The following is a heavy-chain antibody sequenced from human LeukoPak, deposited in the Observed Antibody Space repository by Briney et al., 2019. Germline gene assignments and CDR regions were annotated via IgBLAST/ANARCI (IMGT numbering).Heavy chain of an antibody. CDR2: IRYDGSDK. Sequence: GRSLRLSCAASGFTFSNYDIHWVRQAPGKGLEWVAFIRYDGSDKYYADSVKGRFTISRDNSKNTLYLQMNTLRADDTAVYYCASGSGTWSPDYWGQGTLVTVSS. CDR1: GFTFSNYD. D-gene: IGHD3-10*01. J-gene: IGHJ4*02. V-gene: IGHV3-30*02. CDR3: ASGSGTWSPDY.